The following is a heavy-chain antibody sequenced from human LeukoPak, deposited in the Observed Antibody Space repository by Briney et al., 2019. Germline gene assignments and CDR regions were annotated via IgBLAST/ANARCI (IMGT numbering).Heavy chain of an antibody. CDR2: IYYSGST. V-gene: IGHV4-30-4*01. CDR1: GGSISSGDYY. J-gene: IGHJ4*02. Sequence: SQTLSLTCTVSGGSISSGDYYWSWIRQPPGKGLEWIGYIYYSGSTYYNPSLKSRVTISVDTSKNQFSLKLSSVTAADTAVYYCARDELAAAGSDYWGQGTLVTVSS. CDR3: ARDELAAAGSDY. D-gene: IGHD6-13*01.